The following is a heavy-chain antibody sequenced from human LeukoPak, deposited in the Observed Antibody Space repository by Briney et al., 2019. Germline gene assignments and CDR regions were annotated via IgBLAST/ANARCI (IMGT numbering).Heavy chain of an antibody. CDR1: GGSISSYY. CDR3: AREVPYYDILTGYYNCYYYYYYMDV. D-gene: IGHD3-9*01. CDR2: IYTSGST. J-gene: IGHJ6*03. V-gene: IGHV4-4*07. Sequence: SETLSLTCTVSGGSISSYYWSWIRQPAGKGLEWIGRIYTSGSTNYNPSLKSRVTMSVDTSKNQFSLKLSSVTAADTAVYYCAREVPYYDILTGYYNCYYYYYYMDVWGKGTTVTISS.